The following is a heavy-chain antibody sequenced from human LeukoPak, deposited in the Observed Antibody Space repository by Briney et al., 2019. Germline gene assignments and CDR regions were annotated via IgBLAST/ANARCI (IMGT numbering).Heavy chain of an antibody. CDR1: GFSFSDYY. J-gene: IGHJ4*02. CDR2: SSSSGSST. V-gene: IGHV3-11*01. D-gene: IGHD6-25*01. CDR3: TAAPNTTPGSLGH. Sequence: GGSLRLSCAASGFSFSDYYMNWIRQAPGKGLEWGSYSSSSGSSTYYADSVKGRFTISRDYAKNALFLQMNSLRAEDTAVYYCTAAPNTTPGSLGHWGQGTLVTVSS.